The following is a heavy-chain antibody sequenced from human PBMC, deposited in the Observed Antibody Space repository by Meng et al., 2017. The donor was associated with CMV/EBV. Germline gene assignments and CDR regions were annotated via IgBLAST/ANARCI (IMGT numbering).Heavy chain of an antibody. CDR3: ARGAAPYYDFWSGYYLWGFYYGMDV. CDR1: GYTFTSYD. J-gene: IGHJ6*02. V-gene: IGHV1-8*01. CDR2: MNPNSGNT. D-gene: IGHD3-3*01. Sequence: ASVKVSCKASGYTFTSYDINWVRQATGQGLEWMGWMNPNSGNTGYAQKFQGRVTMTRNTSISTAYMELSSLRSEDTAVCYCARGAAPYYDFWSGYYLWGFYYGMDVWGQGTTVTVSS.